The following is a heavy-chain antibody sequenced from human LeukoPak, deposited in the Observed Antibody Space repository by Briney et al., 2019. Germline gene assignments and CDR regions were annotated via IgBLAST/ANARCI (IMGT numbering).Heavy chain of an antibody. CDR2: ISGSGGST. CDR1: GFTFSSYA. D-gene: IGHD1-26*01. Sequence: GGSLRLSCAASGFTFSSYAMSWVRQAPGKGLEWVSAISGSGGSTYYADSVKGRFTISRDNSKNTLYLQMNSLRAEDTAVYYCARPDSGSYYPDYWGQGTLVTVSS. V-gene: IGHV3-23*01. CDR3: ARPDSGSYYPDY. J-gene: IGHJ4*02.